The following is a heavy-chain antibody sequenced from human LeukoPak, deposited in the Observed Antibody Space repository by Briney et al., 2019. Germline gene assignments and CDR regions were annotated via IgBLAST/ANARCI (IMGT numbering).Heavy chain of an antibody. CDR1: GGSISSYY. CDR2: ISTSGNT. D-gene: IGHD4-17*01. CDR3: ARVDRRASTMTTNFYYYYMDV. Sequence: SETLSLTCTVSGGSISSYYWGWIRQSPGRGLEWIGYISTSGNTNYNPSFRSRVTISVDTSKNQFSLKLTSVTAADTAVYYCARVDRRASTMTTNFYYYYMDVWGKGTTVTVSS. J-gene: IGHJ6*03. V-gene: IGHV4-4*09.